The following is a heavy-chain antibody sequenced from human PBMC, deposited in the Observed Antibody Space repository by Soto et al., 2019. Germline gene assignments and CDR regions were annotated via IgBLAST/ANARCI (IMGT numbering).Heavy chain of an antibody. J-gene: IGHJ4*02. V-gene: IGHV4-39*01. CDR3: ARHVGPLRGPPFFDS. Sequence: ASETLSLTCTVSGGSISSSSYYWGWIRQPPGKGLEWIGTIYYSGSTYYNPSLKSRVTISVDTSKNQISLNLTSVTAADTAVFYCARHVGPLRGPPFFDSWGQGTLVTVSS. CDR2: IYYSGST. CDR1: GGSISSSSYY. D-gene: IGHD1-26*01.